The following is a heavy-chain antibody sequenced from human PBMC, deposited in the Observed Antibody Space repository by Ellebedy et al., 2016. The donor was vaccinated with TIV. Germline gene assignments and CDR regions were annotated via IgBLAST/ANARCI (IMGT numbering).Heavy chain of an antibody. Sequence: GGSLRLXXAASGFTFSTYTMNWVRQAPGKGLEWVSYISSGSSAIYYADSVKGRFTISSDNAKNSLYLQMNSLRAEDTAVYYCARAWSSSWSSWIVEDYWGQGTLVTVSS. CDR1: GFTFSTYT. CDR2: ISSGSSAI. D-gene: IGHD6-13*01. CDR3: ARAWSSSWSSWIVEDY. V-gene: IGHV3-48*04. J-gene: IGHJ4*02.